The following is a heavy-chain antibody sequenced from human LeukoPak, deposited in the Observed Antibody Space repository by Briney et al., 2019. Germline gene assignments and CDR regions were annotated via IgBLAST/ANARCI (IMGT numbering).Heavy chain of an antibody. Sequence: PGGSLRLSCAAPGFTFSSYGMPWVRQAPGKGLEWVAFIRYDGSNKYYADSVKGRFTISRDNSKNTLYLQMNSLRADDTAVYYCARDKVLGSSWYSDDYWGQGTLVTVSS. CDR2: IRYDGSNK. D-gene: IGHD6-13*01. V-gene: IGHV3-30*02. CDR3: ARDKVLGSSWYSDDY. CDR1: GFTFSSYG. J-gene: IGHJ4*02.